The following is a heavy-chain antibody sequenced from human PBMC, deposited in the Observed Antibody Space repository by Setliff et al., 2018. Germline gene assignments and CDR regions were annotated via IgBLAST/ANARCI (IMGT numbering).Heavy chain of an antibody. V-gene: IGHV3-7*01. Sequence: PGGSLRLSCVVSGFAFSTYWMSWVRQSPGRGLEWVANINQDGSTKYSVDSVKGRFTVSRDNAKNSLYLQMNSPRAEDTAVYYCARYSSGWFFDYWGQGTPVTVSS. J-gene: IGHJ4*02. CDR2: INQDGSTK. CDR1: GFAFSTYW. D-gene: IGHD6-19*01. CDR3: ARYSSGWFFDY.